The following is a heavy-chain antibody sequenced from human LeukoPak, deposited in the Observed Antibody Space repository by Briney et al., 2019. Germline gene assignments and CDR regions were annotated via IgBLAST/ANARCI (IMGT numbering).Heavy chain of an antibody. V-gene: IGHV3-21*01. CDR3: ARMHCSGGSCYSVWYYFDY. CDR2: ISSSSSYI. D-gene: IGHD2-15*01. Sequence: GGSLRLPCAASGFTFSSYSMNWVRQAPGKGLEWVSSISSSSSYIYYADSVKGRFTISRDNAKNSLYLQMNSLRAEDTAVYYCARMHCSGGSCYSVWYYFDYWGQGTLVTVSP. J-gene: IGHJ4*02. CDR1: GFTFSSYS.